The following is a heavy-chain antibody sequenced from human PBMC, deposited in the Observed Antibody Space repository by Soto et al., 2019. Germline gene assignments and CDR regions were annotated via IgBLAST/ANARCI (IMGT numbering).Heavy chain of an antibody. V-gene: IGHV3-53*01. J-gene: IGHJ4*02. CDR3: AREPSPPMLNPLGYFDH. CDR2: ISGGGST. Sequence: GGSLRLSCAASGFTFSNAWMNWVRQAPGKGLEWVSAISGGGSTYYADSVKGRFTISRDNSKNTLYLQMNSLRAEDTAVYYCAREPSPPMLNPLGYFDHWGQGTLVTVSS. D-gene: IGHD3-10*02. CDR1: GFTFSNAW.